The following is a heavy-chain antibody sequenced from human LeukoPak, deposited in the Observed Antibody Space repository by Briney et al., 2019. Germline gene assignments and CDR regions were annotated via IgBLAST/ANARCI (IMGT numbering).Heavy chain of an antibody. J-gene: IGHJ4*02. CDR1: GFTFSGSA. V-gene: IGHV3-73*01. Sequence: GGSLRLSCAASGFTFSGSAMHWVRQASGKGLEWVGRIRSEANNYATAYAASVKGRFITSRDDSKNTAYLQMNSLKTEDTAVYYCTRQWATAGAGPLDFDYWGQGTLITVYS. CDR2: IRSEANNYAT. D-gene: IGHD6-13*01. CDR3: TRQWATAGAGPLDFDY.